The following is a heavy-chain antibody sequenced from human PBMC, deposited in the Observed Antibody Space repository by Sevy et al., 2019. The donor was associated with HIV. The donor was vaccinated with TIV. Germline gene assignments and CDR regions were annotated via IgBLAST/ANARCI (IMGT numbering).Heavy chain of an antibody. CDR3: ARDLRFLEWLWFGTTPSSYGMDV. J-gene: IGHJ6*02. V-gene: IGHV1-2*06. CDR2: INPNSGGT. CDR1: GYTFTGYY. D-gene: IGHD3-3*01. Sequence: GASVKVSCKASGYTFTGYYMHWVRQAPGQGLEWMGRINPNSGGTNYAQKFQGRVTMTRDTSISTAYMELSRLRSDDTAVYYCARDLRFLEWLWFGTTPSSYGMDVWGQGTTVTVSS.